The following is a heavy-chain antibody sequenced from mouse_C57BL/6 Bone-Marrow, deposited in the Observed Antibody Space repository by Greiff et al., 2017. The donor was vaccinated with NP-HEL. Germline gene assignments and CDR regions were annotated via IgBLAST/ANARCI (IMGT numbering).Heavy chain of an antibody. J-gene: IGHJ2*01. Sequence: EVQLQESGEGLVKPGGSLKLSCAASGFTFSSYAMSWVRQTPEKRLEWVAYISSGGDYIYYADTVKGRFTISRDNARNTLYLQMSSLKSEDTAMYYCTRFITTVVADYWGQGTTLTVSS. D-gene: IGHD1-1*01. CDR1: GFTFSSYA. CDR3: TRFITTVVADY. CDR2: ISSGGDYI. V-gene: IGHV5-9-1*02.